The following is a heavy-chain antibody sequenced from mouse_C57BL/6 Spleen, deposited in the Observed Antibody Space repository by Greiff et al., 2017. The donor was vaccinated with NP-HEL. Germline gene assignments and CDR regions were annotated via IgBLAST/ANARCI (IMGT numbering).Heavy chain of an antibody. Sequence: EVQLVESGGDLVKPGGSLKLSCAASGFTFSSYGMSWVRPTPDKRLEWVATISSGGSYTYYPDSVQGRFTISRDNAKNTLYLQMSSLKSEDTAMYYCARRWLPIYYAMDYWGQGTSVTVSS. CDR2: ISSGGSYT. CDR3: ARRWLPIYYAMDY. J-gene: IGHJ4*01. V-gene: IGHV5-6*01. D-gene: IGHD2-3*01. CDR1: GFTFSSYG.